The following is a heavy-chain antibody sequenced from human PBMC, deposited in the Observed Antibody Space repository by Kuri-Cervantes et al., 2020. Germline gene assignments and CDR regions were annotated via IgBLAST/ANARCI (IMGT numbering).Heavy chain of an antibody. CDR1: IYTFTSYG. J-gene: IGHJ4*02. V-gene: IGHV1-18*01. CDR2: SSAYNGDT. CDR3: ARDHHRIVVVPAAISAPNY. D-gene: IGHD2-2*01. Sequence: ASVKVSCKASIYTFTSYGITWVRQAPGQGLEWMGWSSAYNGDTNYAQKLQGRVTMTTDTSTSTAYMELRSLRSDDTAVYYCARDHHRIVVVPAAISAPNYWGQGTLVTVSS.